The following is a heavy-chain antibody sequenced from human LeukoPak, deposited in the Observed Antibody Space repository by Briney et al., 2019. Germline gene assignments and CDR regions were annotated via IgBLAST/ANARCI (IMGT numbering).Heavy chain of an antibody. CDR3: AKGGRHGHSSSDRGYFDF. CDR1: GFTFSNFD. D-gene: IGHD6-13*01. V-gene: IGHV3-30*02. CDR2: IQYSGSKK. J-gene: IGHJ4*02. Sequence: GGSLRLSCAASGFTFSNFDMHWVRQAPGKGLEWVAVIQYSGSKKYYVDSVEGRFTISRDNSKNTLYVQMNSLRTEDTAVYYCAKGGRHGHSSSDRGYFDFWGQGTLVTVSS.